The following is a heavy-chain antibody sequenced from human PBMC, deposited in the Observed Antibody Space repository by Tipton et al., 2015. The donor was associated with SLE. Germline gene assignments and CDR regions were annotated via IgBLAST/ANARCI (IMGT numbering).Heavy chain of an antibody. D-gene: IGHD1-26*01. CDR3: ARDGGGVGATYYYYGMDV. J-gene: IGHJ6*02. V-gene: IGHV1-18*01. Sequence: QVQLVQSGAEVKKPGASVKVSCKASGYTFPSYDISWVRQAPGQGLEWMGWISVYNDNTNYAQKLQGRVTMTTDTSTSTAYMELRSLRSDDPAVYYGARDGGGVGATYYYYGMDVWGQGTTVTVSS. CDR2: ISVYNDNT. CDR1: GYTFPSYD.